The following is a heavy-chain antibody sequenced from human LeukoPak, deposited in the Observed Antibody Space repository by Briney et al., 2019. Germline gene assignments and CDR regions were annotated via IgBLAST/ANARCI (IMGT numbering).Heavy chain of an antibody. Sequence: PGGSLRLSCAASGFTVDSNCMSWVRQAPGKGLEWVSVTYSSGNTYYRDSVKGRFTISRDRSKNTLYLQMNSLNSEDTAVYYCAREGVYDSSGFDCWGQGTLVTVSS. J-gene: IGHJ4*02. D-gene: IGHD3-22*01. V-gene: IGHV3-66*03. CDR1: GFTVDSNC. CDR2: TYSSGNT. CDR3: AREGVYDSSGFDC.